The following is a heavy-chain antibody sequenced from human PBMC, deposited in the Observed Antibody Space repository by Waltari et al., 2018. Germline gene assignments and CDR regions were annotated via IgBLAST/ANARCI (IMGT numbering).Heavy chain of an antibody. CDR1: GYSISTGSS. J-gene: IGHJ3*02. CDR3: ARDPRRFLEWEDAFDI. V-gene: IGHV4-38-2*02. CDR2: IYHSGST. Sequence: QVQLQESGPGLVKPSETLSLTCAVSGYSISTGSSWGWIRQPPGKGLEWIGSIYHSGSTYYNPSLKSRVTISVDTSKNQFSLKLSSVTAADTAVYYCARDPRRFLEWEDAFDIWGQGTMVTVSS. D-gene: IGHD3-3*01.